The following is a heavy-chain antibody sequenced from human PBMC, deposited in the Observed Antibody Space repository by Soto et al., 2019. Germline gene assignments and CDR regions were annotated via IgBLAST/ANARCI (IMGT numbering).Heavy chain of an antibody. CDR3: ARPRDTTAEYYYYGMDV. J-gene: IGHJ6*02. Sequence: GESLKISCKGSGYSFTSYWISWVRQMPGKGLEWMGRIDPSDSYTNYSPSFQGHVTIQADKSISNAYLQWSSLKASDTAMYNCARPRDTTAEYYYYGMDVWGQGTTVTVSS. CDR1: GYSFTSYW. V-gene: IGHV5-10-1*01. CDR2: IDPSDSYT. D-gene: IGHD1-1*01.